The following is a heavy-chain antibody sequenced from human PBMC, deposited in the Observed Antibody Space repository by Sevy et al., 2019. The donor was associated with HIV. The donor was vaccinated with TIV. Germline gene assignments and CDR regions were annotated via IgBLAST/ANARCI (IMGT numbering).Heavy chain of an antibody. J-gene: IGHJ4*02. CDR3: ARGGSDGNY. Sequence: ASVKVSCKASGYTFSDYSIYWIRQAPGQGFEWMGWINAASGVTNFAQKFQGRATMTRDTSINTAYMEVYRLTSDDTAVYYCARGGSDGNYWGQGTLVTVSS. CDR1: GYTFSDYS. D-gene: IGHD5-12*01. V-gene: IGHV1-2*02. CDR2: INAASGVT.